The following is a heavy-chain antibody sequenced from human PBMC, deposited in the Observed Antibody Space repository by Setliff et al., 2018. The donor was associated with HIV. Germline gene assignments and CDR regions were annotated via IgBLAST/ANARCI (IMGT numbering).Heavy chain of an antibody. D-gene: IGHD4-17*01. CDR2: INYSGST. Sequence: SETLSLTCTVSGGSISSGDYYWSWIRQHPGKGLEWIGYINYSGSTYYNPSLKSRLNISLDTSKNQFSLKLSSVTATDTAVYFCARAPQDRTTWYFDLWGRGTLVTVSS. CDR3: ARAPQDRTTWYFDL. CDR1: GGSISSGDYY. J-gene: IGHJ2*01. V-gene: IGHV4-31*03.